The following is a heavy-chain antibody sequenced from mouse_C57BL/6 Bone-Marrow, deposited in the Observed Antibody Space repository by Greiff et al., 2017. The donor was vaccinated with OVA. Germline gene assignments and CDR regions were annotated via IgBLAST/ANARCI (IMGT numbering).Heavy chain of an antibody. V-gene: IGHV1-19*01. CDR3: ARFYIYDMDY. J-gene: IGHJ4*01. Sequence: EVQLQQSGPVLVKPGASVTMSCKASGYTFTDYYMNWVKQSHGKSLEWIGVINPYNGGTSYNQKFKGKATLTVDKSSSTAYMELNILTSEDSAVYYCARFYIYDMDYWGQGTSVTVSS. CDR2: INPYNGGT. CDR1: GYTFTDYY.